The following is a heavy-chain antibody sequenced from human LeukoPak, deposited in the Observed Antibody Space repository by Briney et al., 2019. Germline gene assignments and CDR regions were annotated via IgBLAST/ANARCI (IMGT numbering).Heavy chain of an antibody. D-gene: IGHD5-12*01. CDR3: ARGLRADS. Sequence: GGSLRLSCAASGFTFSSHWMSWVRQAPGEGLEWVANIKQDGSEKYYVDSVKGRFTISRDNAKNSLFLQMNSLRAEDTAVYYCARGLRADSWGQGTLVTVSS. CDR2: IKQDGSEK. J-gene: IGHJ5*01. CDR1: GFTFSSHW. V-gene: IGHV3-7*01.